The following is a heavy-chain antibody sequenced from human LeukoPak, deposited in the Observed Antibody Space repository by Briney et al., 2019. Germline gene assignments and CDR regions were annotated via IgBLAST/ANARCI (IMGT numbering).Heavy chain of an antibody. Sequence: PSETLSLTCAVYGGSFSGYYWSWIRQPPGKGLEWIGEINHSGSTNYNPSLKSRVTISVDTSKNQFSPKLSSVTAADTAVYYCARRKRGYSYGYYFDYWGQGTLVTVSS. J-gene: IGHJ4*02. CDR1: GGSFSGYY. D-gene: IGHD5-18*01. V-gene: IGHV4-34*01. CDR2: INHSGST. CDR3: ARRKRGYSYGYYFDY.